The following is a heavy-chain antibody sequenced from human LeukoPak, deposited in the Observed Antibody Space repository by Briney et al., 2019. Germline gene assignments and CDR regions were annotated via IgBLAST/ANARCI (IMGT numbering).Heavy chain of an antibody. CDR1: GFSFTNYA. CDR3: ARDHGPRGLGAFDI. V-gene: IGHV3-23*01. D-gene: IGHD3-10*01. CDR2: ISSSGGSI. Sequence: GGSLRLSCTASGFSFTNYAMSWVRQAPGKGLEWVSAISSSGGSIYYADSVRGRFTISRDNSKNTLYLQMNSLRAEDAAVYYCARDHGPRGLGAFDIWGQGTMVTVSS. J-gene: IGHJ3*02.